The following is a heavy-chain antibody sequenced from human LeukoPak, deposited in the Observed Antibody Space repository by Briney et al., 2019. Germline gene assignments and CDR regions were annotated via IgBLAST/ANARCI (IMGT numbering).Heavy chain of an antibody. CDR3: ARGPRRAVAGTEGFGWFDP. CDR1: GDSVSSNSAA. CDR2: TYYRSKWYN. Sequence: SQTLSLTCAISGDSVSSNSAAWNWIRQSPSRGLEWLGRTYYRSKWYNDYAVSVKSRITINPDTSKNQFSLQLNSVTPEDTAVYYCARGPRRAVAGTEGFGWFDPWGQGTLVTVSS. J-gene: IGHJ5*02. V-gene: IGHV6-1*01. D-gene: IGHD6-19*01.